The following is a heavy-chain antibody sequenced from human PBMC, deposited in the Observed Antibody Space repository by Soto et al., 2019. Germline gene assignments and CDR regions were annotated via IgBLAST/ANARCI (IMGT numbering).Heavy chain of an antibody. Sequence: ASVKVSCKASGYTFTRYGISWVRQAPGQGLEWMGWISGYNGDTKYAQKFQGRVTMTIDTSTTTTYMELRSLTSDDTAVYYCAKNGQPPYYYYGMDVWGQGTTVTASS. V-gene: IGHV1-18*01. CDR2: ISGYNGDT. J-gene: IGHJ6*02. CDR3: AKNGQPPYYYYGMDV. CDR1: GYTFTRYG. D-gene: IGHD2-8*01.